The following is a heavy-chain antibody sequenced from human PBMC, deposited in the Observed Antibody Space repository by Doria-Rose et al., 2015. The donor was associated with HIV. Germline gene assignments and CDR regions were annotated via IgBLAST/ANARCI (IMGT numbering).Heavy chain of an antibody. J-gene: IGHJ3*01. D-gene: IGHD6-19*01. CDR2: INTTGST. CDR1: GGSISSGYYY. Sequence: LSLTCTVFGGSISSGYYYWSWIRQPAGKGLEWIGRINTTGSTSYNSYLKSRATISPDTSKNEFSLKVRSVTAADTAVYFCARDIGYSSDWYVYGFDFWGQGTMVTVAS. V-gene: IGHV4-61*02. CDR3: ARDIGYSSDWYVYGFDF.